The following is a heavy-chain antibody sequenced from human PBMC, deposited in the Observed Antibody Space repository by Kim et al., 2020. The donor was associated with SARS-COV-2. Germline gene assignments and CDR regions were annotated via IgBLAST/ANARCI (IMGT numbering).Heavy chain of an antibody. V-gene: IGHV5-51*01. Sequence: SPSFQGQVTISADKSISTAYLQWSSLKASDTAMYYCARHEVPGGYYYGMDVWGQGTTVTVSS. CDR3: ARHEVPGGYYYGMDV. J-gene: IGHJ6*02. D-gene: IGHD1-1*01.